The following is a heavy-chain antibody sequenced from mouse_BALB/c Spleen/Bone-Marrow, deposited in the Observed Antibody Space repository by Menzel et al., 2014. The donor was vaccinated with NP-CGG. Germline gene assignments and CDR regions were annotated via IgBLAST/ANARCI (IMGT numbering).Heavy chain of an antibody. V-gene: IGHV1S135*01. Sequence: VQLQQSGPELVKPGASVKVSCKASGYAFTNYNIYWVKQRHGKSLEWIGYIALYNGGTSYNQKFKGKATLTVDKSSRAAYMHHNRLSSEDSAVYYCARLGDGYYDALDYWGQGTSVTVSS. CDR2: IALYNGGT. J-gene: IGHJ4*01. CDR1: GYAFTNYN. D-gene: IGHD2-3*01. CDR3: ARLGDGYYDALDY.